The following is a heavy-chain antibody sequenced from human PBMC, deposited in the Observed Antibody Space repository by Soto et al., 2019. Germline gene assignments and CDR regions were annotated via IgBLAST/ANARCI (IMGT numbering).Heavy chain of an antibody. J-gene: IGHJ4*02. CDR2: VSGNGGTT. D-gene: IGHD3-3*01. CDR1: GFPFGSHA. Sequence: SLRLSCAASGFPFGSHAMSWVRQAPGKGLEWVSLVSGNGGTTNYADSVKGRFTISRDNSQKTLYLQMNSLRAEDTAIYYCAKGKAHTLLGVDTLFDYWGQGTLVTVSS. V-gene: IGHV3-23*01. CDR3: AKGKAHTLLGVDTLFDY.